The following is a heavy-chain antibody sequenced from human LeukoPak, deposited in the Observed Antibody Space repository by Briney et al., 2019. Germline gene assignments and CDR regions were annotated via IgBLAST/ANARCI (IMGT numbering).Heavy chain of an antibody. V-gene: IGHV6-1*01. D-gene: IGHD3-10*01. Sequence: SQTLSLTCAISGDSVSSNSAAWNWIRQSPSRGLEWLGRTYYRSKWYNDYAVSVKSRITINPDTSKNQFSLQLNSVTPEDTAVYHCARDPGGYYGSGSYYNFIVYYFDYWGQGTLVTVSS. CDR3: ARDPGGYYGSGSYYNFIVYYFDY. CDR1: GDSVSSNSAA. J-gene: IGHJ4*02. CDR2: TYYRSKWYN.